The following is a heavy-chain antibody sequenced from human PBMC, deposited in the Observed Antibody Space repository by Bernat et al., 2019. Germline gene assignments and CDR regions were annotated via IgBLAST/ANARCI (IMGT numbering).Heavy chain of an antibody. CDR1: EFTFSDYF. Sequence: QVQLVASGGGLVKPGGSLRLSCEASEFTFSDYFMSWVRQAPGKGLEWVAFIRYDGSNKYYADSVKGRFTISRDNSKNTLYLQMNSLRAEDTAVYYCAKDEGGPGDYWGQGTLVTVSS. J-gene: IGHJ4*02. V-gene: IGHV3-30*02. D-gene: IGHD3-16*01. CDR3: AKDEGGPGDY. CDR2: IRYDGSNK.